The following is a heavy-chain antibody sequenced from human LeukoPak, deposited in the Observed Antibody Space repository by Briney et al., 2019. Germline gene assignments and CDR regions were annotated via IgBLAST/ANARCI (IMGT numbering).Heavy chain of an antibody. J-gene: IGHJ4*02. CDR3: ASLGSYYGSGTDFDY. D-gene: IGHD3-10*01. V-gene: IGHV4-39*01. Sequence: SETLSLTCSVSGGSIRSTTYYWGWIRQPPGKGLEWIGSIYYSGSTNYNPSLKSRVTISVKTSKDQFSLKLSSVTAADTAVYYCASLGSYYGSGTDFDYWGQGTLVTVSS. CDR1: GGSIRSTTYY. CDR2: IYYSGST.